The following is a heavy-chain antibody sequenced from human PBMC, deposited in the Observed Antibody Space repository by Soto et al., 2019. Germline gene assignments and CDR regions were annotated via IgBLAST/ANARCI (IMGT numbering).Heavy chain of an antibody. CDR1: GYSFSSLL. CDR2: IDPSDPYT. J-gene: IGHJ4*02. D-gene: IGHD6-19*01. Sequence: PGGSLKISRKGFGYSFSSLLISLVGQMPGKGLEWMGRIDPSDPYTNYSPSFQGHVTISADKSISTAYLQWSSLKASDTAMYYCAITPIAVAGSIDYWGQGTLVTVSS. V-gene: IGHV5-10-1*01. CDR3: AITPIAVAGSIDY.